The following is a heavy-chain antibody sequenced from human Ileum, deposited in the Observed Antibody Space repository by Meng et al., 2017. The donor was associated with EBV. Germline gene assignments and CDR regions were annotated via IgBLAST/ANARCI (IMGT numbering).Heavy chain of an antibody. D-gene: IGHD3-10*01. CDR1: GYTFTSYG. V-gene: IGHV1-18*01. CDR3: ARGRNYYGSGSLIDY. J-gene: IGHJ4*02. Sequence: VQLVQSGAEVKKPGASVKVSCKASGYTFTSYGISWVRQAPGQGLEWMGWFSVYNGNTIYAQKLQDRVTMTTDTSTSTAYMELRSLRSDDTAVYYCARGRNYYGSGSLIDYWGQGTLVTVSS. CDR2: FSVYNGNT.